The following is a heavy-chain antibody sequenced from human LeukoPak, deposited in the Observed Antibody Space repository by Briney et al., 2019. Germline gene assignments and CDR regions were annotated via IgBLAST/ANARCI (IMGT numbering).Heavy chain of an antibody. D-gene: IGHD3-10*01. CDR3: ARLTIMVRGVGIADY. Sequence: SETLSLTCTVSGGSISSYYWSWIRQPPGKGLEWIGYIYYSGSTNYNPSLKSRVTISVDTSKNQFSLKLSSVTAADTAVYYCARLTIMVRGVGIADYWGQGTLVTVSS. V-gene: IGHV4-59*08. J-gene: IGHJ4*02. CDR1: GGSISSYY. CDR2: IYYSGST.